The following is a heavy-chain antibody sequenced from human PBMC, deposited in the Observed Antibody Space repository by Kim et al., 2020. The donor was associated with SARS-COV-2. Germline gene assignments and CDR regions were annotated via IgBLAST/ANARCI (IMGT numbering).Heavy chain of an antibody. Sequence: ASVKVSCKASGYAFSSNVIHWVRQGPGQRLEWMGWINGDNGDTKYSQKFQGRVTLTSDTFASAAYMELSDLRSDDTAVYYCARTSSHDYYCG. CDR3: ARTSSHDYYCG. CDR2: INGDNGDT. J-gene: IGHJ6*01. D-gene: IGHD2-2*01. CDR1: GYAFSSNV. V-gene: IGHV1-3*01.